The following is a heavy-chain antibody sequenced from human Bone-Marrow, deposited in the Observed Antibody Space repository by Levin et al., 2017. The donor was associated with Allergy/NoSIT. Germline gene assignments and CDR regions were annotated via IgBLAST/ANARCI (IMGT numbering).Heavy chain of an antibody. Sequence: GESLKISCKASGYTFSGYYMHWVRQAPGQGLEWMGRINPDNGGTNYAQKFQGRVTMTRDTSISTFYMELSRLRSDDTAVYYCARDRYSSALYGSGVDYFDPWGQGTLVSVSS. CDR2: INPDNGGT. D-gene: IGHD6-19*01. J-gene: IGHJ5*02. CDR1: GYTFSGYY. CDR3: ARDRYSSALYGSGVDYFDP. V-gene: IGHV1-2*06.